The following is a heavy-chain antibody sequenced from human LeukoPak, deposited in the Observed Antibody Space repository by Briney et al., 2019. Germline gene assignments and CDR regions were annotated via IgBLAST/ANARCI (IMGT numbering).Heavy chain of an antibody. J-gene: IGHJ4*02. CDR2: IRYDGSNK. D-gene: IGHD3-3*01. CDR3: AKEGLLRFLEWFFYY. V-gene: IGHV3-30*02. CDR1: GFTFSSYG. Sequence: GGSLRLSCAASGFTFSSYGMHWVRQAPGKGLEWVAFIRYDGSNKYYADSVKGRFTISRDNSKDTLYLQMNSLRAEDTAVYYCAKEGLLRFLEWFFYYWGQGTLVTVSS.